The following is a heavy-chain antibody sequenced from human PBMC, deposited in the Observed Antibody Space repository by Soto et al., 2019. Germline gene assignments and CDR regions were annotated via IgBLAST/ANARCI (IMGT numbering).Heavy chain of an antibody. Sequence: GESRQISCQGSGYRFSNYWITWLRQMPGKGLEWMGRIDPTDSYTNYSPSFQGHVTISVDKSISTAYLQWSSLKASDTAVYYCARVWGYYDSSGYYDYWGQGTLFTVSS. CDR3: ARVWGYYDSSGYYDY. J-gene: IGHJ4*02. CDR2: IDPTDSYT. V-gene: IGHV5-10-1*01. CDR1: GYRFSNYW. D-gene: IGHD3-22*01.